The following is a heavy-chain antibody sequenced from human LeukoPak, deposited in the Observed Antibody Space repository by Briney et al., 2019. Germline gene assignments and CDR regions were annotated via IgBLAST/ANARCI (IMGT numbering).Heavy chain of an antibody. CDR1: GFSFKDYY. J-gene: IGHJ4*02. Sequence: GGSLRLSCAASGFSFKDYYFSWIRQAPGKGLEWVSFINVNGGAMYYADFVKGRFTISRDNAKGSLYLEMNGLRVEDTAVYYCARGPRILAAGSYYFDYWGQGSLVTVSS. CDR2: INVNGGAM. V-gene: IGHV3-11*01. D-gene: IGHD6-13*01. CDR3: ARGPRILAAGSYYFDY.